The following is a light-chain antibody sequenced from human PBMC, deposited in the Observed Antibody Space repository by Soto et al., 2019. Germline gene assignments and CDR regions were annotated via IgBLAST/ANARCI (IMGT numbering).Light chain of an antibody. CDR1: SSDVGGYNY. J-gene: IGLJ2*01. Sequence: SVLTQPPSASGSPGQSVTISCTGTSSDVGGYNYVSWYQQHPGKAPKLLIYEVSKRPSGVPDRFSGSKSGNTASLTVSGLQAEDEADYHCSSYAGTYSLVFGGGTKVTV. CDR2: EVS. CDR3: SSYAGTYSLV. V-gene: IGLV2-8*01.